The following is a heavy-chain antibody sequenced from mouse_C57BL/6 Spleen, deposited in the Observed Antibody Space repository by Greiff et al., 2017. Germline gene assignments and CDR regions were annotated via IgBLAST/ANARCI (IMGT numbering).Heavy chain of an antibody. CDR1: GFTFSSYA. Sequence: EVQGVESGGGLVKPGGSLKLSCAASGFTFSSYAMSWVRQTPEKRLEWVATISDGGSYTYYPDNVKGRFTISRDNAKNNLYLQMSHLKSEDTAMYYCARRGGNYHWYFDVWGTGTTVTVSS. V-gene: IGHV5-4*03. CDR3: ARRGGNYHWYFDV. D-gene: IGHD2-1*01. CDR2: ISDGGSYT. J-gene: IGHJ1*03.